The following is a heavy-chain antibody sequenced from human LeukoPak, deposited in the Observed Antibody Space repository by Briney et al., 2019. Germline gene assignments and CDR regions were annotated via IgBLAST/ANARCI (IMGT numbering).Heavy chain of an antibody. V-gene: IGHV3-21*01. Sequence: GGSLRLSCAASGFTFRTYSMNWVRQAPGKGLEWVSSISSSSSYIYYADSVKGRFTISRDNAKNSLYLQMNSLRAEDTAVYYCARADIVATIGLDYWGQGTLVTVSS. CDR2: ISSSSSYI. J-gene: IGHJ4*02. CDR1: GFTFRTYS. D-gene: IGHD5-12*01. CDR3: ARADIVATIGLDY.